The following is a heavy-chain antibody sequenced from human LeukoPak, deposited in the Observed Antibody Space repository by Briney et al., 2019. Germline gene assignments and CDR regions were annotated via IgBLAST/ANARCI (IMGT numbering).Heavy chain of an antibody. D-gene: IGHD6-6*01. CDR2: IIPIFGTA. Sequence: GASVKVSCKASGGTFSSYAISWVRQAPGQGLERMGGIIPIFGTANYAQKFQGRVTITTDESTSTAYMELSSLRSDDTAVYYCARGGYYSSSYLGYWGQGTLVTVSS. CDR3: ARGGYYSSSYLGY. V-gene: IGHV1-69*05. CDR1: GGTFSSYA. J-gene: IGHJ4*02.